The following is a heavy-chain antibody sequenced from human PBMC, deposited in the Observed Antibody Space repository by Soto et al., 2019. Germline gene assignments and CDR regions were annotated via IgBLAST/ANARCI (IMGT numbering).Heavy chain of an antibody. CDR3: ARVVKPIRGYSYGGGFDY. CDR2: IYYSGST. CDR1: GGSISSGGYY. D-gene: IGHD5-18*01. V-gene: IGHV4-31*03. Sequence: QVQLQESGPGLVKPSQTLSLTCTVSGGSISSGGYYWSWIRQHPGKGLEWIGYIYYSGSTYYNPSLNSRVTISVDKSKHQFSLKLSSVTAADTAVYYCARVVKPIRGYSYGGGFDYWGQGTLVTVSS. J-gene: IGHJ4*02.